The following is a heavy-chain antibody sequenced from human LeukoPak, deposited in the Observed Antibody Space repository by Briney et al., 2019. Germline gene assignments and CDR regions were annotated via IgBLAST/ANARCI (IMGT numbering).Heavy chain of an antibody. CDR3: TRVVVYCSSTSCYGFDY. CDR2: IRSKAYGGTT. V-gene: IGHV3-49*04. D-gene: IGHD2-2*01. CDR1: GFTFGDYA. J-gene: IGHJ4*02. Sequence: GGSLRLSCTASGFTFGDYAMSWVRQAPGKGLEWVGFIRSKAYGGTTEYAASVKGRFTISRDDSKSIAYLQMNSLKTEDTAVYYCTRVVVYCSSTSCYGFDYWGQGTLVTVSS.